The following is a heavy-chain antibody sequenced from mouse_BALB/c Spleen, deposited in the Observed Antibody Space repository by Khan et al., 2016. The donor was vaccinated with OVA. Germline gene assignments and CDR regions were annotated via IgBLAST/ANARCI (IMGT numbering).Heavy chain of an antibody. CDR2: ISYSGVT. Sequence: DVKLQESGPGLVKPSQSLSLTCTVTGYSITSGYAWNWIRQFPGNKLEWMGYISYSGVTSYTPSLQSRIYITRDTSKNQFFLQLNSVTTEDTATYYCARGNYYGYYFDYWGQGTTLTVSS. CDR3: ARGNYYGYYFDY. CDR1: GYSITSGYA. D-gene: IGHD1-1*01. J-gene: IGHJ2*01. V-gene: IGHV3-2*02.